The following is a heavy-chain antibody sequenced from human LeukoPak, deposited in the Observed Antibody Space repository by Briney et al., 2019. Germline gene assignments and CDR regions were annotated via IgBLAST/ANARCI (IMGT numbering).Heavy chain of an antibody. CDR1: GFTLSDYY. Sequence: GGSLRLSCAASGFTLSDYYMSWIRQAPGKGLEWVSYISSSSSYTNYADSVKGRFTISRDNAKNSLYLQMNSLRAEDTAVYYCARDRGSSSWYEYWGQGTLVTVSS. CDR3: ARDRGSSSWYEY. CDR2: ISSSSSYT. V-gene: IGHV3-11*06. J-gene: IGHJ4*02. D-gene: IGHD6-13*01.